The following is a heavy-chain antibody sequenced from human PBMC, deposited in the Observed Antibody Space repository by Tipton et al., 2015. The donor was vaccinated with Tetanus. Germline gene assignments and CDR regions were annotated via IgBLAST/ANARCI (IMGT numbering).Heavy chain of an antibody. V-gene: IGHV3-23*01. D-gene: IGHD5-24*01. CDR3: AKLPRDPGYYYYGMDV. Sequence: SLRLSCAASGFTFSSYAMTWVRQAPGKGLEWVSGISGSGGRTYYADSVKGRFTTSRDNSKNTLNLQMNSLRAEDSAVYYCAKLPRDPGYYYYGMDVWGQGTTVTVS. CDR2: ISGSGGRT. CDR1: GFTFSSYA. J-gene: IGHJ6*02.